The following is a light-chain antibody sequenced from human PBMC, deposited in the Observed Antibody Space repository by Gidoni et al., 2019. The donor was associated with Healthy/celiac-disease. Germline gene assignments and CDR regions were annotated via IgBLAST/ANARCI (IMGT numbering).Light chain of an antibody. CDR1: SSNNGSGYD. V-gene: IGLV1-40*01. CDR3: QSYDSSLCGWV. CDR2: GNS. Sequence: QSVLTQPPSVSGAPGQRVTIACTGSSSNNGSGYDVHRYQQLPGTAPKLLIYGNSNRPSGFPDQFSGSKSGTSASLAITGLQAEDEAAYYCQSYDSSLCGWVFGGGTKLSVL. J-gene: IGLJ3*02.